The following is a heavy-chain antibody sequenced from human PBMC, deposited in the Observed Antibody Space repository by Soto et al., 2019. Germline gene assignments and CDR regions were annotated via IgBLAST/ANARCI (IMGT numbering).Heavy chain of an antibody. CDR1: GFTFSSYW. CDR3: VRTSLVVAAATREDY. CDR2: INSDGSST. V-gene: IGHV3-74*01. Sequence: VQLVESGGGLVQPGGSLRLSCPASGFTFSSYWMHWVRQAPGKGLVWVSRINSDGSSTSYADSVKGRFTISRDNAKNTLYLQMNSLRAEDTAVYYCVRTSLVVAAATREDYWGQGTLVTVSS. D-gene: IGHD2-15*01. J-gene: IGHJ4*02.